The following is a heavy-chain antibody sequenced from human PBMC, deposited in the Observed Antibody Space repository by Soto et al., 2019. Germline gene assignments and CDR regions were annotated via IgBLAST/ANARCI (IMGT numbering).Heavy chain of an antibody. J-gene: IGHJ4*02. CDR1: GFTFSSYW. CDR3: ARPDGSGSFWLNY. Sequence: PWGCLRLSCAASGFTFSSYWMHWVRQAPGKGLVWVSRINSDGSSTSYADSVKGRFTISRDNAKNTLYLQMNSLRAEDTVLFYCARPDGSGSFWLNYLGQGTLVTVSS. D-gene: IGHD3-10*01. CDR2: INSDGSST. V-gene: IGHV3-74*01.